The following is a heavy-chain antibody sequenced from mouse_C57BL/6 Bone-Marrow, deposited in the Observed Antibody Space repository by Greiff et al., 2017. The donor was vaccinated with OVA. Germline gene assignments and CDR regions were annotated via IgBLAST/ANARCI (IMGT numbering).Heavy chain of an antibody. CDR3: ARSPDYGSSYGFAY. J-gene: IGHJ3*01. CDR2: IYPGSGNT. D-gene: IGHD1-1*01. V-gene: IGHV1-76*01. CDR1: GYTFTDYY. Sequence: QVQLKESGAELVRPGASVKLSCKASGYTFTDYYINWVKQRPGQGLEWIARIYPGSGNTYYNEKFKGKATLTAEKSSSTAYMQLSSLTSEDSAVYFCARSPDYGSSYGFAYWGQGTLVTVSA.